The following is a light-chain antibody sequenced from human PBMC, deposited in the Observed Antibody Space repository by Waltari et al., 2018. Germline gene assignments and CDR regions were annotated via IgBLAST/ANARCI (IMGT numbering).Light chain of an antibody. J-gene: IGLJ2*01. Sequence: QSALTQPAPVSGSPGQSITISCTGTSSDHGNHNRDPWYQLHPVKAPKLIIFDGSKRPSGVSNRFSASKSDNTASLTISGLQADDEADYFCCSYANTNTFVLFAGGTKVTVL. CDR3: CSYANTNTFVL. CDR2: DGS. V-gene: IGLV2-23*01. CDR1: SSDHGNHNR.